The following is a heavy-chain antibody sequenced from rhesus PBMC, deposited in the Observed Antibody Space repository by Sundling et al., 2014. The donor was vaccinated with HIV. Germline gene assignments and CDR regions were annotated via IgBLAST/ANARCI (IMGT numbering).Heavy chain of an antibody. V-gene: IGHV3-134*01. CDR3: TRDGYSSGWSHFDS. CDR1: GFTFDDYA. CDR2: ISWNSGTI. J-gene: IGHJ4*01. D-gene: IGHD6-31*01. Sequence: EVQLVESGGGLVQPGGSLRLSCAASGFTFDDYAMSWVRQAPGKGLEWVSRISWNSGTIFYADSVKGRFTISRDNAKNSLFLQMDRLRAEDTAVYYCTRDGYSSGWSHFDSWGQGSPGHRLL.